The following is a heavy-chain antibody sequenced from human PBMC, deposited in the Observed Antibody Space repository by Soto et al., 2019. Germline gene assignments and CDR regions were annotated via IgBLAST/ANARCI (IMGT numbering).Heavy chain of an antibody. CDR1: GFTFTSSA. D-gene: IGHD3-10*01. Sequence: ASVKVSCKASGFTFTSSAVQWVRQARGQRLGWIGWIVVGSGNTNYAQKFQERVTITRDMSTSTAYMELSSLRSEDTAVYYCAAAWYYYGSGSTRAFDIWSQGTMVTVSS. V-gene: IGHV1-58*01. J-gene: IGHJ3*02. CDR2: IVVGSGNT. CDR3: AAAWYYYGSGSTRAFDI.